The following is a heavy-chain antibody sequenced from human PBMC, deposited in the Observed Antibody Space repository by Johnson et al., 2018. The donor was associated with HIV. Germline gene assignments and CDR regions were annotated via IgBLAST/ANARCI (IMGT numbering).Heavy chain of an antibody. D-gene: IGHD4-11*01. CDR3: AKDTYSHRLTVTESGFDI. CDR1: GFTVSSNY. J-gene: IGHJ3*02. V-gene: IGHV3-9*01. CDR2: ISWNSGSI. Sequence: EVQLVESGGGLVKPVGSLRLSCAASGFTVSSNYMTWVRQAPGKGLEWVSGISWNSGSIAYADSVKGRFTISRDNAKNSLYVQMNSLRAEDTAVYYCAKDTYSHRLTVTESGFDIWGQGTMVTVSS.